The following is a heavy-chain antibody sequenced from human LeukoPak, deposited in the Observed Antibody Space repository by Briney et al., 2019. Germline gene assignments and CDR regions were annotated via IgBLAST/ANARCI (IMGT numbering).Heavy chain of an antibody. V-gene: IGHV4-59*01. Sequence: SETLSLTCTVSGGSISSYYWTWIRQPPGKGLEWIGYIYYTGSANYNPSLKSRVTISVDTSKNQFSLNLSSVTAADTAVYYCARGPGSGSYFSLDYWGQGTLVTVSS. CDR3: ARGPGSGSYFSLDY. CDR1: GGSISSYY. J-gene: IGHJ4*02. D-gene: IGHD3-10*01. CDR2: IYYTGSA.